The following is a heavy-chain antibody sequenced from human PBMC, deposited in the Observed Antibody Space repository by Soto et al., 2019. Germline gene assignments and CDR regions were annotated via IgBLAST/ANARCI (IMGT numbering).Heavy chain of an antibody. Sequence: LSLTCTVSGGSISSYYWGWIRQPPGKGLEWIGYTYYSGSTNYNPSLKSRVTMSVDTSKNQFSLKLNSVTAADTAVYYCARTYCSGANCYPGGNWFDPWGQGTLVTVSS. V-gene: IGHV4-59*01. D-gene: IGHD2-15*01. J-gene: IGHJ5*02. CDR2: TYYSGST. CDR3: ARTYCSGANCYPGGNWFDP. CDR1: GGSISSYY.